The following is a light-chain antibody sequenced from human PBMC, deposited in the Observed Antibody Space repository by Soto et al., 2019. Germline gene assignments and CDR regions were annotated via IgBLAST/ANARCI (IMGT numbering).Light chain of an antibody. Sequence: QSVLTQPRSVSGSPGQSVTISCTGTSSDVGDYNYVSWYQQHPGKAPKLMIYDVTKRPSGVPDRFSGSKSGNTASLTISGLQAEDEADYYCCSYAGSYTLWVFGGGTKLTV. CDR3: CSYAGSYTLWV. CDR1: SSDVGDYNY. J-gene: IGLJ3*02. CDR2: DVT. V-gene: IGLV2-11*01.